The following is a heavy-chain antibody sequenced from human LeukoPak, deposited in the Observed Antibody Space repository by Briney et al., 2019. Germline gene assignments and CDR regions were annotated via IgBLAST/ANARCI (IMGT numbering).Heavy chain of an antibody. Sequence: KASETLSLTCAVSDGSITSNYYWGWIRQPPGKGLEWIGSISYSGSTYYNPSLKSRVTISVDTSKDQFSLKLSSVTAADTAVYYCARHGDRGYYGSGRYNWFDPWGQGTLVTVSS. CDR1: DGSITSNYY. CDR2: ISYSGST. D-gene: IGHD3-10*01. CDR3: ARHGDRGYYGSGRYNWFDP. J-gene: IGHJ5*02. V-gene: IGHV4-39*01.